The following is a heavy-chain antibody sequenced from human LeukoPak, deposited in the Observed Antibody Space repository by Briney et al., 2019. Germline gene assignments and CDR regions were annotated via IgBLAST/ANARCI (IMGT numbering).Heavy chain of an antibody. CDR2: IIGSGCRT. CDR1: GFTFSSYA. V-gene: IGHV3-23*01. J-gene: IGHJ4*02. Sequence: GGSLRLSCAASGFTFSSYAISGLRQAPGKGLEWVSSIIGSGCRTYYADSVRGRFTISRDNSKNTLSLQMNRLRAEDTAVYYCANAVSTVTPSGWGQGTLVTVSS. CDR3: ANAVSTVTPSG. D-gene: IGHD4-11*01.